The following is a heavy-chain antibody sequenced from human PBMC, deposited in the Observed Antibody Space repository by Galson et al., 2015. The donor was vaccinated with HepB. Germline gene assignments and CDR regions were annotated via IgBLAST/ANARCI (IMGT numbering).Heavy chain of an antibody. Sequence: SLRLSCAASGFTVSSNYMIWVRQAPGKGLEWVSVIYSGGGTFYADSVKGRFTISRDNSKNTLFLQMNSLTVEDTAVYYCARGEYSSGRPTDAVDVWGQGTMVTVSS. CDR3: ARGEYSSGRPTDAVDV. D-gene: IGHD6-19*01. CDR2: IYSGGGT. V-gene: IGHV3-53*01. CDR1: GFTVSSNY. J-gene: IGHJ3*01.